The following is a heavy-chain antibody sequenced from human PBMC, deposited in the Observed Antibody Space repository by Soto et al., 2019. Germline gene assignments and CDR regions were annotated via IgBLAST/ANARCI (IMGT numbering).Heavy chain of an antibody. CDR1: GFTFSGSA. V-gene: IGHV3-73*01. Sequence: PGGSLRLSCAASGFTFSGSAMHWVRQASGKGPEWVGRIRSKVNSYATAYAASVKGRFTISRDDSKNTAYLQMNSLKTEDTAVYYCTRDSSGWPDWGQGTLVTVSS. J-gene: IGHJ4*02. CDR3: TRDSSGWPD. CDR2: IRSKVNSYAT. D-gene: IGHD6-19*01.